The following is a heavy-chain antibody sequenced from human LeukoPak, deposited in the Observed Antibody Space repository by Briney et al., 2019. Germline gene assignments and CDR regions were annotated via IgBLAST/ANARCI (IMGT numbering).Heavy chain of an antibody. CDR1: GYTFTSYG. D-gene: IGHD3-22*01. Sequence: SVKVSCKASGYTFTSYGISWVRQAPGQGLEWMGGIIPIFGTANYAQKFQGRVTITADESTSTAYMELSSLRSEDTAVYYCARDKLPHYYDSSGYYYLDYWGQGTLVTVSS. J-gene: IGHJ4*02. CDR3: ARDKLPHYYDSSGYYYLDY. V-gene: IGHV1-69*13. CDR2: IIPIFGTA.